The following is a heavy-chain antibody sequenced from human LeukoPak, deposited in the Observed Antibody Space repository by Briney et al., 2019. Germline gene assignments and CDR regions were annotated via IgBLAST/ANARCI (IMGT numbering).Heavy chain of an antibody. CDR1: GFTFSSHA. Sequence: PGGSLRLSCAASGFTFSSHAMSRVRQAPGKGLEWVSAISGSGGSTYYADSVKGRFTISRDNSKNTLYLQMNSLRAEDTAVYYCAKGLIATRDGDDYWGQGTLVTVSS. D-gene: IGHD6-6*01. CDR2: ISGSGGST. V-gene: IGHV3-23*01. J-gene: IGHJ4*02. CDR3: AKGLIATRDGDDY.